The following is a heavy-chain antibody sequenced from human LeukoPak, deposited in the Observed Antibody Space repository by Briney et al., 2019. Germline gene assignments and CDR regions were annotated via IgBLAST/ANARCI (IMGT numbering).Heavy chain of an antibody. CDR3: AKDLRRGVRAFYYYGMDV. CDR1: GFTFSTYA. J-gene: IGHJ6*04. Sequence: QAGGSLRLSCAASGFTFSTYAMGWVRQAPGKGLEWVSSIKGGGGDPFYADSVKGRFTISRDNSKNTLYLQMNSLRAEDTAVYYCAKDLRRGVRAFYYYGMDVWGKGTTVTVSS. D-gene: IGHD2-8*02. V-gene: IGHV3-23*01. CDR2: IKGGGGDP.